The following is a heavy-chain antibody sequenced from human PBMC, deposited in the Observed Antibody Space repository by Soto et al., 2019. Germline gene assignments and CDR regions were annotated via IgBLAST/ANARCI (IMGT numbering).Heavy chain of an antibody. D-gene: IGHD5-12*01. CDR1: GDTFNNYP. CDR3: ARGRGYSGDDHYYYFDMDV. J-gene: IGHJ6*02. V-gene: IGHV1-69*01. Sequence: QVQLVQSGAEVKKPASSVKVSCKASGDTFNNYPITWVRQAPGEGLEWMGGRITLFGTANYAQKFQGRVTISVDESKSTAYMALSSLRSEDTDVYYCARGRGYSGDDHYYYFDMDVWGQGTTVTVSS. CDR2: RITLFGTA.